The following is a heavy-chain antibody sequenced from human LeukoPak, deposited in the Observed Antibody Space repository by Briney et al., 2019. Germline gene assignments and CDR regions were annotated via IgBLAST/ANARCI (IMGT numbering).Heavy chain of an antibody. CDR3: VRVGGAFDL. V-gene: IGHV3-33*05. J-gene: IGHJ3*01. CDR1: EFTFSSYG. Sequence: GGSLRLSCAASEFTFSSYGMHWVRQAPGKGLEWVAVISYDGSNKYYADSVKGRFTISRDNSKNTLYLQMNSLRAEDTAIYYCVRVGGAFDLWGQGTRVSVSS. CDR2: ISYDGSNK. D-gene: IGHD3-16*01.